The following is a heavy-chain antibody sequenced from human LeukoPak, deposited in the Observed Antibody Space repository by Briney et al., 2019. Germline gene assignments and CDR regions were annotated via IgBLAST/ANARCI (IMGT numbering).Heavy chain of an antibody. D-gene: IGHD6-19*01. Sequence: ASVKVSCKASGYTFTSYGTSWVRQAPGQGLEWMGWISAYNGNTNYAQKFQGRVTMTTDTSTRTAYMELRSLRSDDTAVYYCARDGDSGWYSDYWGQGTLVTVSS. CDR2: ISAYNGNT. CDR1: GYTFTSYG. CDR3: ARDGDSGWYSDY. J-gene: IGHJ4*02. V-gene: IGHV1-18*01.